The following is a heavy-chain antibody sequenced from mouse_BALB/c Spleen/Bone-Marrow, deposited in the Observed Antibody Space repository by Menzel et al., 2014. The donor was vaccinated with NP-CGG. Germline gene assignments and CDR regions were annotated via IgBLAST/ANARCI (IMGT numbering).Heavy chain of an antibody. CDR1: GYTFTSSD. CDR3: SRGGWLGGYFDV. V-gene: IGHV1-77*01. CDR2: IFPGNVST. J-gene: IGHJ1*01. Sequence: VKLVESGAELVKPGASVKLSCKASGYTFTSSDINWVRRRPEQGLAWIGRIFPGNVSTEYNDKFKVKATLTTDKSSSTVYMQLSRLTSEDSAVYFCSRGGWLGGYFDVWGAGTTVTVSS. D-gene: IGHD2-3*01.